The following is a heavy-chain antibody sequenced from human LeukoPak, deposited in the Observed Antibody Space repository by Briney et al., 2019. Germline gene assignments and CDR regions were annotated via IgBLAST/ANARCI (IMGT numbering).Heavy chain of an antibody. J-gene: IGHJ4*02. CDR1: GFSVSSNY. CDR3: ASAGEVGAPFDY. D-gene: IGHD1-26*01. CDR2: IYAGGST. Sequence: GGSLRLSCAASGFSVSSNYVSWVRQAPGKGLEWVSVIYAGGSTYYAGSLKGRFTISRENSKNTVYLQMNSLRADDTAVYYCASAGEVGAPFDYWGQGTLVTVSS. V-gene: IGHV3-53*01.